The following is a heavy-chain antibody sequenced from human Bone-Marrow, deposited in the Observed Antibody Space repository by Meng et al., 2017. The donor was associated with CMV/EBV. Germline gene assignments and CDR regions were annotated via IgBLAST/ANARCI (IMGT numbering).Heavy chain of an antibody. CDR2: IIPILGIA. Sequence: SVKVSCKASGGTFSSYTISWVRQAPGQGLEWMGRIIPILGIANYAQKFQGRVTITADKSTSTAYMELSSLRSEDTAVYYCARVLVGYYYGMYVWGQGTTVTVSS. V-gene: IGHV1-69*02. J-gene: IGHJ6*02. CDR1: GGTFSSYT. CDR3: ARVLVGYYYGMYV.